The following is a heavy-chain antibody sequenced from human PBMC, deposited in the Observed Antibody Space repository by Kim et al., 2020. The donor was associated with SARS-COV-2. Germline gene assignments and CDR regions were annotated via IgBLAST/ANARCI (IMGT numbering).Heavy chain of an antibody. Sequence: GGSLRLSCAASGFTFSSYSMNWVRQAPGKGLEWVSSISSSSSYIYYADSVKGRFTISRDNAKNSLYLQMNSLRAEDTAVYYCARSPIDSSSWYWTSGDYYYGMDVWGQGNTVTVSS. J-gene: IGHJ6*02. V-gene: IGHV3-21*01. CDR2: ISSSSSYI. CDR1: GFTFSSYS. D-gene: IGHD6-13*01. CDR3: ARSPIDSSSWYWTSGDYYYGMDV.